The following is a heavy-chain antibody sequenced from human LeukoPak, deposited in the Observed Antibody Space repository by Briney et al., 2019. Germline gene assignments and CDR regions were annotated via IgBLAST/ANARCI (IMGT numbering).Heavy chain of an antibody. CDR1: GFIFSNAW. CDR3: TTLYRFDP. D-gene: IGHD2-2*02. J-gene: IGHJ5*02. Sequence: GGSPRLSCAASGFIFSNAWMSWVRQAPGKGLEWVGHIKSKTNGGTTDYAAPVKGRFTISRDDSKNTLYLQMNSLKTEDTAVYYCTTLYRFDPWGQGTLVTVSS. V-gene: IGHV3-15*01. CDR2: IKSKTNGGTT.